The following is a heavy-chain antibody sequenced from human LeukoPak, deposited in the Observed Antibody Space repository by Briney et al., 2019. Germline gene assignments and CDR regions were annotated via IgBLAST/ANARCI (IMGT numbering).Heavy chain of an antibody. CDR1: GFTFSTYG. CDR2: IRYDGSDK. CDR3: AKDLRGGGRFFDY. J-gene: IGHJ4*02. V-gene: IGHV3-30*02. D-gene: IGHD3-16*01. Sequence: GGSLRLSCAASGFTFSTYGMHWVRQAPGKGLEWVAFIRYDGSDKFYADSVKGRFTLSRDNSKNTLYLQMNSLRAEDTAVHYCAKDLRGGGRFFDYWGQGTLVTVSS.